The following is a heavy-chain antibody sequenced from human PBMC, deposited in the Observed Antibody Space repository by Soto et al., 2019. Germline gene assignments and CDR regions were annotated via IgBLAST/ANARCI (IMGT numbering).Heavy chain of an antibody. CDR1: GGTFSSYA. CDR3: ARHGSGSYSPHYYFYYGMDV. V-gene: IGHV1-69*01. D-gene: IGHD3-10*01. J-gene: IGHJ6*02. Sequence: QVQLVQSGAEVKKPGSSVKVSCKASGGTFSSYAISWVRQAPGQGLEWMGGIIPIFGTANYAQKFQGRVTITADESTSTDYMELSSLRSEDTAVYYCARHGSGSYSPHYYFYYGMDVWGQGTTVTVSS. CDR2: IIPIFGTA.